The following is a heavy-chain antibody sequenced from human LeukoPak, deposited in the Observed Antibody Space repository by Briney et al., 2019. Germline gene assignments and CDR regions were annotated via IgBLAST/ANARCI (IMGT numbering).Heavy chain of an antibody. CDR2: LYPSGST. CDR1: GGSITGTTYY. V-gene: IGHV4-39*07. Sequence: SETLSLTCTVSGGSITGTTYYWAWFRQPPGKGLGWIGSLYPSGSTYYSPSLKSRVTISVDTSKNQFSLKLSSVTAADTAVYYCARAVPGDSSGYYYYYYYYMDVWGKGTTVTVSS. D-gene: IGHD3-22*01. CDR3: ARAVPGDSSGYYYYYYYYMDV. J-gene: IGHJ6*03.